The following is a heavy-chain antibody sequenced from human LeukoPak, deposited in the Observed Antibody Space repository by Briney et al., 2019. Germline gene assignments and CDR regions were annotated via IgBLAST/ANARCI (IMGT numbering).Heavy chain of an antibody. J-gene: IGHJ4*02. D-gene: IGHD3-10*01. CDR1: GGSISSYY. CDR2: IYYSGST. Sequence: SETLSLTCTVSGGSISSYYWSWIRQPPGKGLEWIGYIYYSGSTNYNPSLKSRVTISVDTSKNQFSLKLSSVTAADTAVHYCARDPGASVFDYWGQGTLVTVSS. V-gene: IGHV4-59*01. CDR3: ARDPGASVFDY.